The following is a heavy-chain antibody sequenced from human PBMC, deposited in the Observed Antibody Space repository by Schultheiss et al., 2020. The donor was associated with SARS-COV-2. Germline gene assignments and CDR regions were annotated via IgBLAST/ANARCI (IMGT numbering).Heavy chain of an antibody. D-gene: IGHD3-22*01. CDR2: IIPIFGTA. CDR3: ARDEIRDYDSSGYYCDY. V-gene: IGHV1-69*13. CDR1: GGTFSSYA. Sequence: SVKVSCKASGGTFSSYAISWVRQAPGQGLEWMGGIIPIFGTANYAQKFQGRVTITADESTSTAYMELSSLRSEDTAVYYCARDEIRDYDSSGYYCDYWGQGTLVTVSS. J-gene: IGHJ4*02.